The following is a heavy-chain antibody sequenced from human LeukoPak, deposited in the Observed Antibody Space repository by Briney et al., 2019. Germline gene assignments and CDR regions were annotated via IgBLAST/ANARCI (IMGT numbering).Heavy chain of an antibody. CDR3: AKALAGIDY. V-gene: IGHV3-23*01. J-gene: IGHJ4*02. CDR1: GFTFSSYG. CDR2: ISGSGGST. Sequence: GGTLRLSCAASGFTFSSYGMSWVRQAPGKGLEWVSAISGSGGSTYYADSAKGRFTISRDNSKNTLYLQMNSLRAEDTAVYYCAKALAGIDYWGQGTLVTVSS. D-gene: IGHD3-3*02.